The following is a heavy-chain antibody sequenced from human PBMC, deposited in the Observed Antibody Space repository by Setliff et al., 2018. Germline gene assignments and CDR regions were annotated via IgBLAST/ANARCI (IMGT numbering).Heavy chain of an antibody. J-gene: IGHJ4*02. Sequence: GGSLRLSCAASGFMFSSYSMNWVRQAPGKGLEWLSSISGRSSRIYYAGSVRGRFIISRDNAKNSLYLQMNSLRAEDTATYYCARSENCFSTHCSPYDYWGQGTLVTVSS. V-gene: IGHV3-21*01. CDR1: GFMFSSYS. CDR2: ISGRSSRI. D-gene: IGHD2-2*01. CDR3: ARSENCFSTHCSPYDY.